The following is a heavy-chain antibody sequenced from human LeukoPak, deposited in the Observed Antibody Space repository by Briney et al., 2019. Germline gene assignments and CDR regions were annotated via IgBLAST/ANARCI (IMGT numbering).Heavy chain of an antibody. J-gene: IGHJ6*02. CDR3: ARGGILYGMDV. CDR1: GFTFSNCA. CDR2: ISGGGGST. Sequence: GGSLRLSCAASGFTFSNCAMSWVRQAPGKGLEWVSAISGGGGSTYYADSVKGRFTISRDDSKNTLYLQMNSLRAEDTAAYYCARGGILYGMDVWGQGTTVTVSS. D-gene: IGHD6-13*01. V-gene: IGHV3-23*01.